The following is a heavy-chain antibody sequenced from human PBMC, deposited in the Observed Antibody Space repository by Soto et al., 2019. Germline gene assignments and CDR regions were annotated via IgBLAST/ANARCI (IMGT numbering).Heavy chain of an antibody. J-gene: IGHJ4*02. CDR2: ITNGGGGA. CDR1: GFTFSSYV. CDR3: AKDCSGSSCFSGY. D-gene: IGHD2-15*01. Sequence: EVQLLESGGGLVQPGGSLRLSCAASGFTFSSYVMSWVRQAPGKGLEWVSSITNGGGGAYYADSVKGRFTISRDNSKNTLYLQMNSLRAEDTAVYYCAKDCSGSSCFSGYWGQGTLVTVSS. V-gene: IGHV3-23*01.